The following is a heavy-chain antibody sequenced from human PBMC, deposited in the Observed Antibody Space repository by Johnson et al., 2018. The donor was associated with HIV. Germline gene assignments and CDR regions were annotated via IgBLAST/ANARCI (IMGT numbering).Heavy chain of an antibody. CDR3: AKGSTLWNPRLGDAFDI. V-gene: IGHV3-30*18. D-gene: IGHD1-1*01. Sequence: QVQLVESGGGLIQPGGSLRLSCAASGFTFSSYWMSWVRQAPGKGLEWVAVISYDGSNKYYADSVKGRFTISRDNAKNSLYLQMNSLRAEDTALYYCAKGSTLWNPRLGDAFDIWGQGTLVTVSS. CDR1: GFTFSSYW. CDR2: ISYDGSNK. J-gene: IGHJ3*02.